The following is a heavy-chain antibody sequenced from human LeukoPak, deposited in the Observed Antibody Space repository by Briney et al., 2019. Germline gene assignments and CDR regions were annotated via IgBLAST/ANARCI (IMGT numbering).Heavy chain of an antibody. CDR2: IYYSGST. CDR3: ARVSLTMIVVD. J-gene: IGHJ4*02. D-gene: IGHD3-22*01. V-gene: IGHV4-59*01. CDR1: GGFISSYY. Sequence: SETLSLTCTVSGGFISSYYWSWIRQPPGKGLEWIGYIYYSGSTNYNPSLKSRVTISVDTSKNQFSLKLSSVTAADTAVYYCARVSLTMIVVDWGQGTLVTVSS.